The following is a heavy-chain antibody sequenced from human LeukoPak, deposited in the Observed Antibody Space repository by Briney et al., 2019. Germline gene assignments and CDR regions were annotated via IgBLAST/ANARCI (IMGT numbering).Heavy chain of an antibody. CDR1: GFTFSSYG. CDR3: ARQFWLDY. V-gene: IGHV3-33*01. CDR2: IYYDGNKK. Sequence: PGGSLRLSCAASGFTFSSYGMHWVRQAPGKGLEWVAVIYYDGNKKYYADSVKGRFSISRDNYKHTLFLQMNSLRAEDTAVYYCARQFWLDYWGQGILVTVSS. J-gene: IGHJ4*02. D-gene: IGHD3-3*02.